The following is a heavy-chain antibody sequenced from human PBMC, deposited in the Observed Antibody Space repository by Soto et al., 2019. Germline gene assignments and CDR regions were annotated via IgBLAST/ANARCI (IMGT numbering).Heavy chain of an antibody. CDR2: FYTSGNT. V-gene: IGHV4-4*07. J-gene: IGHJ5*02. D-gene: IGHD7-27*01. CDR1: GGSVSSYY. Sequence: SETLSLTCTVSGGSVSSYYWSWIRQPAGKGLEWIERFYTSGNTNYNPSLKSRVTMSLDTSKNQFSLKLSSVTAADTAVYFCASDSTGWFDPWGQGTLVTVSS. CDR3: ASDSTGWFDP.